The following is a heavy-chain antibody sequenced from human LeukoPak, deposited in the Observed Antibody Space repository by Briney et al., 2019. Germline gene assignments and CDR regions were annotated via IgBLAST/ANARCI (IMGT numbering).Heavy chain of an antibody. V-gene: IGHV4-34*01. CDR1: GESFSTYY. J-gene: IGHJ6*02. D-gene: IGHD2-2*01. Sequence: PSETLSLACAVYGESFSTYYWNWIRQPPGKGLDWIGEINHSGSTNYNPSLKSRVTISVDTSKNQFSLKLSSVTAADTAVYYCARSSCSSTSCYPRMDVWGQGTTVTVS. CDR2: INHSGST. CDR3: ARSSCSSTSCYPRMDV.